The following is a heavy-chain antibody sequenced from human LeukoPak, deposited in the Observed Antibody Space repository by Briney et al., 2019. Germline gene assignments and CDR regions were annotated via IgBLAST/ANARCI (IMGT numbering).Heavy chain of an antibody. V-gene: IGHV3-53*05. D-gene: IGHD3-22*01. CDR3: AKGAYDSSGYYYGY. CDR2: IYSGGST. Sequence: GGSLRLSCAASGFTVSSNYMSWVRQAPGKGLEWVSVIYSGGSTYYADSVKGRFTISRDNAKNSLYLQMNSLRAEDTALYYCAKGAYDSSGYYYGYWGQGTLVTVSS. J-gene: IGHJ4*02. CDR1: GFTVSSNY.